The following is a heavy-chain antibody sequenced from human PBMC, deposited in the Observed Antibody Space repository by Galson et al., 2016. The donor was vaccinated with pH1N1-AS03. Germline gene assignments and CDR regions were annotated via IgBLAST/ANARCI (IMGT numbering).Heavy chain of an antibody. CDR2: IYDTGRT. Sequence: SETLSLTCPVSGGSISSRAYYWGWIRQPPGKGLEWIGSIYDTGRTTYNPSLKSRVTISGDTSKNQLSLKVTSMTAADTAVYYCARVVGARPPPDYWGQGTLVTVSS. V-gene: IGHV4-39*01. CDR3: ARVVGARPPPDY. J-gene: IGHJ4*02. CDR1: GGSISSRAYY. D-gene: IGHD1-26*01.